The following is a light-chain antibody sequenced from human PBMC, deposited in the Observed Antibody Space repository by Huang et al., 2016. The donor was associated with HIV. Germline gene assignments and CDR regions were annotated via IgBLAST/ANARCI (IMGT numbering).Light chain of an antibody. J-gene: IGKJ1*01. CDR2: KLS. V-gene: IGKV2-30*01. CDR1: QSLVYGDGTIY. CDR3: MQASHGAAT. Sequence: DVLLTQSPLSLPVTLGQPAFITCKSNQSLVYGDGTIYLNWFHQRPGHSPRRLIYKLSNRDSGVPDRCSAGGSGTDFTLWISEVEAEDVGDYYCMQASHGAATFGQGTRVDIK.